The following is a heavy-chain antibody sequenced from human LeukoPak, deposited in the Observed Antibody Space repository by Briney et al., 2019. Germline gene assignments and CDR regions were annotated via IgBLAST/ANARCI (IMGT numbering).Heavy chain of an antibody. CDR3: VRGRGVPEYDFDY. D-gene: IGHD2-2*01. CDR2: IKTDGSST. J-gene: IGHJ4*02. V-gene: IGHV3-74*01. CDR1: GFTFSSYW. Sequence: GGTLRLSCANSGFTFSSYWMHWVRQAPGKGLVWVSRIKTDGSSTTYADFVQGRFTISRDNAKNTLYLQMNSLRADDTAVYYCVRGRGVPEYDFDYWGQGTLVTVSS.